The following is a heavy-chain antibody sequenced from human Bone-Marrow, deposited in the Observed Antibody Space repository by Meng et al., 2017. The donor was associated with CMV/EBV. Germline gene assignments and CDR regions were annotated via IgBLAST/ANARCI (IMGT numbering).Heavy chain of an antibody. CDR2: INHSGST. Sequence: GSLRLSCTVSGGSISSRNYYWGWLRQPPGKGLEWIGEINHSGSTNDNPSLKSRVTISVDTSKNQFSLKLSSVTAADTAVYYCARGLGGYYDSSGYYSRYYYVMDVWGQGTTVTVSS. CDR1: GGSISSRNYY. J-gene: IGHJ6*02. D-gene: IGHD3-22*01. V-gene: IGHV4-39*07. CDR3: ARGLGGYYDSSGYYSRYYYVMDV.